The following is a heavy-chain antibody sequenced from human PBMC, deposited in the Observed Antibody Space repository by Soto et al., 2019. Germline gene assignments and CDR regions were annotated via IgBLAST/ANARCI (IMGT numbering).Heavy chain of an antibody. CDR3: ATSVMAGTFDY. D-gene: IGHD1-1*01. J-gene: IGHJ4*02. Sequence: GGSLRLSCAASGSTFSDHYMNWIRQAPGKGLEWVSYISSGGNSIYYADSVRGRFTISRDNAKNSFYLQMDSLRADDTAVYYCATSVMAGTFDYWGQGTLVTVSS. CDR2: ISSGGNSI. V-gene: IGHV3-11*01. CDR1: GSTFSDHY.